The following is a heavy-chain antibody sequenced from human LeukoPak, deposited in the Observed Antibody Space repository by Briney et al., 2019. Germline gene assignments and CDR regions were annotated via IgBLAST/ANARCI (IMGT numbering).Heavy chain of an antibody. CDR1: EFTFSRFW. CDR3: ARGLLWLHALDQ. Sequence: GGSLRLSCAGSEFTFSRFWLSWVRQAPGKGLEWVANIKHDGSEKYYVDSVKGQFTISRDNAKNSLFLQMTSLRADDTAVYYCARGLLWLHALDQWGQGTLVTVSS. V-gene: IGHV3-7*01. J-gene: IGHJ4*02. CDR2: IKHDGSEK. D-gene: IGHD5-18*01.